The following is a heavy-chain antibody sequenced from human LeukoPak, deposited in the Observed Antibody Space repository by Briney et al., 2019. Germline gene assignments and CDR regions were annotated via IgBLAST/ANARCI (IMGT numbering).Heavy chain of an antibody. Sequence: GGSLRLSCATSGFIFSNYWMSWVRQAPGKGLEWVANIKQDGSNKYYVDSVKGRFTISRDNAKNSLYLQMNSLRAEDTAIYYCARDNDYTYNYFDYWGQGTLVTVSS. D-gene: IGHD3-16*01. CDR3: ARDNDYTYNYFDY. CDR1: GFIFSNYW. V-gene: IGHV3-7*05. J-gene: IGHJ4*02. CDR2: IKQDGSNK.